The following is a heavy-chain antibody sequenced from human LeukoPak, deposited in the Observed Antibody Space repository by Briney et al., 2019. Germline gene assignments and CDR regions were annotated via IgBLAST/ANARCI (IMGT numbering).Heavy chain of an antibody. D-gene: IGHD5-18*01. Sequence: PGGSLRLSCAASGFTFDDYGMSWVRQAPGKGLEWVSGINWNGGSTGYADSVKGRFTISRDNAKNSLYLQMNSLRAEDTAVYYCARDFRLWSWYYYYMDVWGKGTTVTVSS. CDR3: ARDFRLWSWYYYYMDV. CDR1: GFTFDDYG. CDR2: INWNGGST. V-gene: IGHV3-20*04. J-gene: IGHJ6*03.